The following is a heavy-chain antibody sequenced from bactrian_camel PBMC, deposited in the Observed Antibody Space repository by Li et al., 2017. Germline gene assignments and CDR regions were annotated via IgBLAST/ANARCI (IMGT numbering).Heavy chain of an antibody. J-gene: IGHJ4*01. CDR1: GFTFSSYA. V-gene: IGHV3S31*01. CDR3: VTNEGTRDPPPGY. CDR2: INSGGGIT. Sequence: VQLVESGGGLVQPGGSLRLSCVASGFTFSSYAMSWVRQAPGKGLEWVSGINSGGGITYYADSVKGRFTVSRDNTKNALYLQMNDLQFGDTGVYYCVTNEGTRDPPPGYWGPGTQVTVS. D-gene: IGHD7*01.